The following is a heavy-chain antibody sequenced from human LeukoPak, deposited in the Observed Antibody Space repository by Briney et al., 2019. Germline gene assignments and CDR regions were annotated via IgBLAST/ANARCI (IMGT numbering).Heavy chain of an antibody. Sequence: GRSLRLACAASGFTFSSYGMHWVRQAPGKGLEWVAVIWYDGSNKYYADSVKGRFTISRDNSKNTLYLQMNSLRAEDTAVYYCARARDGYRTDYFDYWGQGTLVTVSS. D-gene: IGHD5-24*01. J-gene: IGHJ4*02. V-gene: IGHV3-33*01. CDR2: IWYDGSNK. CDR3: ARARDGYRTDYFDY. CDR1: GFTFSSYG.